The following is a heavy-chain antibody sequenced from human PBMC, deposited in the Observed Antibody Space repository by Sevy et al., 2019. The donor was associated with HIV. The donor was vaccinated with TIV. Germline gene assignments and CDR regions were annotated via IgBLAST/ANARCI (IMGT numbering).Heavy chain of an antibody. Sequence: SETLSITCTVSGDSIISSRWWSWFRQSPGKGLEWIGDMYHRGTTNYSPSLKNRVIMSVDKSKNQFSLKLTSVTAADTAAYYCAAAAGTDILGYYLDSRGQGIPVTVSS. CDR2: MYHRGTT. CDR3: AAAAGTDILGYYLDS. J-gene: IGHJ4*02. V-gene: IGHV4-4*02. CDR1: GDSIISSRW. D-gene: IGHD6-25*01.